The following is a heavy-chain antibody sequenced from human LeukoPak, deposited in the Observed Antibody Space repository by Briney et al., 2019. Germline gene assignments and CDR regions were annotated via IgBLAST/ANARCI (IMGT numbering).Heavy chain of an antibody. D-gene: IGHD4-23*01. CDR3: AKDGLPGSLHYYFYMDV. CDR2: MKPSSGNT. CDR1: GYTFTSYD. V-gene: IGHV1-8*01. J-gene: IGHJ6*03. Sequence: GASVKVSCKASGYTFTSYDINWVRQATGQGLEWMGWMKPSSGNTGYAQKFQGRVTMTRNTSISTAYMELSSLRSEDTAVYYCAKDGLPGSLHYYFYMDVWGKGTTVTVS.